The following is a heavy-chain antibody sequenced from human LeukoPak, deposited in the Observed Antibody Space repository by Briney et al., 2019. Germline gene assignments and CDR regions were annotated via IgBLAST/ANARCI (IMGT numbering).Heavy chain of an antibody. CDR2: ISYTSSYI. Sequence: NPWGSLSLSCEASGFTFSSYGMNWVRQAPGKGLEWVSSISYTSSYIYYADSVKGRFTISRDNAKNSLYLQMNSLRAEDTAVYYCARSCSGGSCSTDYWGQGTLVTVSS. V-gene: IGHV3-21*01. CDR3: ARSCSGGSCSTDY. D-gene: IGHD2-15*01. CDR1: GFTFSSYG. J-gene: IGHJ4*02.